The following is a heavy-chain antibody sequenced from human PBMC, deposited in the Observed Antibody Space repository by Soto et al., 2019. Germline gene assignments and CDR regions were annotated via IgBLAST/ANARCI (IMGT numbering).Heavy chain of an antibody. CDR1: GLTVSSYL. Sequence: PGGSLRLSCAASGLTVSSYLMHWVRQSPGKGLVWVSRINSDGSSTSYADSVKGRFTISRDNAKNTLYLQMNSLRAEDTAVYYCFSSGSPDAFDIWGQGTMVTVSS. CDR2: INSDGSST. CDR3: FSSGSPDAFDI. D-gene: IGHD3-22*01. J-gene: IGHJ3*02. V-gene: IGHV3-74*01.